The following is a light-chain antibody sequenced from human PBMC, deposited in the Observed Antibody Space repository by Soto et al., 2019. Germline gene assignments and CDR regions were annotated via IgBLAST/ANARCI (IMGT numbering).Light chain of an antibody. CDR1: SSDVGGYNY. Sequence: QSVLTQPPSASGSPGQSVTISCTGTSSDVGGYNYVSWYQQHPGKAPKLMIYEVTKRPSGVPDRFSGSKSGNTASLTVSGLQTDDEAYYYCNSYAGSNSHNFRVFGGGTKLTVL. CDR2: EVT. V-gene: IGLV2-8*01. J-gene: IGLJ3*02. CDR3: NSYAGSNSHNFRV.